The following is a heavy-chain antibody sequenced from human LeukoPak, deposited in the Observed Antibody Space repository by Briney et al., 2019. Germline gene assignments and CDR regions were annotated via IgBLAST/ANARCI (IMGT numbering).Heavy chain of an antibody. CDR2: IGSYEGDT. CDR1: TSH. V-gene: IGHV1-18*01. D-gene: IGHD3-22*01. Sequence: GASVKVSCKATSHISWVRQAPGQGLEWMGWIGSYEGDTYYAQKFQGRVTVTTDTSTNTAYMELRSLRADDTAVYYCARDFWNFYDSSGYYGGFDSWGQGTLVTVSS. CDR3: ARDFWNFYDSSGYYGGFDS. J-gene: IGHJ5*01.